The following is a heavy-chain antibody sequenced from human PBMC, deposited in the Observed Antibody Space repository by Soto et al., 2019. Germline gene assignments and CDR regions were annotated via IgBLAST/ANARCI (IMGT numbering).Heavy chain of an antibody. D-gene: IGHD2-15*01. J-gene: IGHJ6*02. CDR1: GFTFSNAW. Sequence: GGSLRLSCAASGFTFSNAWMSWVRQAPGKGLEWVGRIKSITDGGTTGYTAPLKGRSTISRDDSKKTLYLEMNSLKTEDTALYYCTTESAEIVGATATYGMDVWGQGTTVTVSS. V-gene: IGHV3-15*01. CDR3: TTESAEIVGATATYGMDV. CDR2: IKSITDGGTT.